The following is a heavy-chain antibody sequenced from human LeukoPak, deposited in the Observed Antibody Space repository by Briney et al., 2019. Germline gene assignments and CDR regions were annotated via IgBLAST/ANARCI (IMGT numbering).Heavy chain of an antibody. CDR3: AKGYLITSDAFDI. D-gene: IGHD3-10*01. J-gene: IGHJ3*02. CDR2: ISGSGGST. Sequence: GGSLRLSCAASGFTFSSYAMSWVRQAPGKGLEWVSAISGSGGSTYYADSVKGRFTISRDNSKNTLYLQMNSLRAEDTAVYCCAKGYLITSDAFDIWGQGTMVTVSS. V-gene: IGHV3-23*01. CDR1: GFTFSSYA.